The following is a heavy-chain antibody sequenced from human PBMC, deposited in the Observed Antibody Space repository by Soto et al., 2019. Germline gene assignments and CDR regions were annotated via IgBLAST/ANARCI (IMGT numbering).Heavy chain of an antibody. CDR1: GGSISSGGYY. CDR2: IYYSGST. J-gene: IGHJ5*02. Sequence: LSLTCTVSGGSISSGGYYWSWIRQHPGKGLEWIGYIYYSGSTYYNPSLKSRVTISVDTSKNQFSLKLSSVTAADTAVYYCARGGDSSGYFYGWFDPWGQGTLVTVSS. V-gene: IGHV4-31*03. CDR3: ARGGDSSGYFYGWFDP. D-gene: IGHD3-22*01.